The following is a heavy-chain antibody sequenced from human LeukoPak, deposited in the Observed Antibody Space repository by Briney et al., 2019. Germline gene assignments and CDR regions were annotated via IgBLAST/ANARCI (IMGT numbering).Heavy chain of an antibody. V-gene: IGHV3-48*03. D-gene: IGHD6-19*01. CDR2: ISSSGSTI. CDR3: ARGDYSSSFDF. J-gene: IGHJ4*02. CDR1: GFTFSSYE. Sequence: GGSLRLSCAASGFTFSSYEMNWVRQAPGKGLEWVSYISSSGSTIYYADSVHGRFTISRDNARQTLYLEMDSLAVEDTAVYYCARGDYSSSFDFWGQGTLVTVSS.